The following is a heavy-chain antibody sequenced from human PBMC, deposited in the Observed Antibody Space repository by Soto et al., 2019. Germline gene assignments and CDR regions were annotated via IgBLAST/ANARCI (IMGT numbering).Heavy chain of an antibody. J-gene: IGHJ6*02. CDR1: GGTFSSYA. CDR2: IIPISDTT. CDR3: ARSQGSSTSLEIYYYYYSGMDV. Sequence: QVQLVQSGAEVKKPGSSVKVSCKASGGTFSSYAISWVRQAPGQGLEWMGGIIPISDTTNYAQKFQGRVTITRDESPSTAYMELSSLRSEETAVYYCARSQGSSTSLEIYYYYYSGMDVWGQGTTVTVSS. D-gene: IGHD2-2*01. V-gene: IGHV1-69*01.